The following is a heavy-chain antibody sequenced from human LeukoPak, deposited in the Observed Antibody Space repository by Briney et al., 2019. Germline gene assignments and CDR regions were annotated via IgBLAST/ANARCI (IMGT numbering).Heavy chain of an antibody. Sequence: LTGGSLRLSCAASGFTFSSYWMSWVRQAPGKGLEWVANIKQDGSEKYYVDSVKGRFTISRDNAKNSLYLQMNSLRAEDTAVYYCARASYYGDAPYYYYYMDVWGKGTTVTISS. D-gene: IGHD4-17*01. V-gene: IGHV3-7*01. CDR2: IKQDGSEK. CDR3: ARASYYGDAPYYYYYMDV. CDR1: GFTFSSYW. J-gene: IGHJ6*03.